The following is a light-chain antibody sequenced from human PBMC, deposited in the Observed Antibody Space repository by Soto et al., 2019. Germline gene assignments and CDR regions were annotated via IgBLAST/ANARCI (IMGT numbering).Light chain of an antibody. CDR1: SSDVGSFNF. J-gene: IGLJ1*01. CDR2: EVT. Sequence: QSVLTQPASVSGSPGQSVTISCTRTSSDVGSFNFVSWYQQHPGKAPKVVIYEVTKRPSGVSNRFSGSKSGNTASLTIYGLQSYDEADYYCFSDAGSSNYFCGTGTTLTVL. V-gene: IGLV2-23*02. CDR3: FSDAGSSNYF.